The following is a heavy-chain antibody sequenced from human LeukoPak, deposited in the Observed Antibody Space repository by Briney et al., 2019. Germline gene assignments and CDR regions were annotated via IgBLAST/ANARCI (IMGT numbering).Heavy chain of an antibody. CDR3: TTDPDIVVVPAATLWDY. CDR1: GFTFSNAW. J-gene: IGHJ4*02. V-gene: IGHV3-15*07. Sequence: GGSLRLSCAASGFTFSNAWMNWVRQAPGKGLEWVGRIKSKTDGGTTDYAAPAKGRFTISRDDSKNTLYLQMNSLKTEDTAVYYCTTDPDIVVVPAATLWDYWGQGTLVTVSS. CDR2: IKSKTDGGTT. D-gene: IGHD2-2*01.